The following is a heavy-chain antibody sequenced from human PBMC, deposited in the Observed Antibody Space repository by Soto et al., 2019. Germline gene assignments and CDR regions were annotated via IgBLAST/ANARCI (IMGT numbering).Heavy chain of an antibody. CDR2: IYYSGST. D-gene: IGHD3-10*01. Sequence: SETLSLTCTVSGGSISSYYWSWIRQPPGKGLEWIGYIYYSGSTNYNPSLKSRVTISVDTSKNQFSLKLSSVTAADTAVYYCARGFDYYGSASYHYYFDYWGQGTLVTVSS. CDR3: ARGFDYYGSASYHYYFDY. V-gene: IGHV4-59*01. CDR1: GGSISSYY. J-gene: IGHJ4*02.